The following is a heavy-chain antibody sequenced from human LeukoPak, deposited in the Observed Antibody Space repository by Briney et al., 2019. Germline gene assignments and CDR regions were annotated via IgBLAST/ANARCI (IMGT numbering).Heavy chain of an antibody. Sequence: SETLSLTCAVYGGSFSGYYWSWIRQPPGKGLEWIGEINHSGSTDYNPSLKSRVTISVDTSKHQFSLKLSSVTAADTAVYYCARHVPWFLEWLKHTWFDPWGQGTLVTVSS. CDR2: INHSGST. V-gene: IGHV4-34*01. J-gene: IGHJ5*02. CDR1: GGSFSGYY. CDR3: ARHVPWFLEWLKHTWFDP. D-gene: IGHD3-3*01.